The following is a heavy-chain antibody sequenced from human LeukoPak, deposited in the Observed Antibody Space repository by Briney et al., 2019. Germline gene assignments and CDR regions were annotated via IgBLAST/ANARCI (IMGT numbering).Heavy chain of an antibody. Sequence: GGSLRLSCAASGFTFSSYEMNWVRQAPWKGLEWVSYISSSGSTIYYADSVKGRFTISRDNAKNSLYLQMNSLRAEDTAVYYCARVHRWPPGASGIYYLDYRGQGTLVTVSS. CDR2: ISSSGSTI. V-gene: IGHV3-48*03. CDR1: GFTFSSYE. D-gene: IGHD4-23*01. CDR3: ARVHRWPPGASGIYYLDY. J-gene: IGHJ4*02.